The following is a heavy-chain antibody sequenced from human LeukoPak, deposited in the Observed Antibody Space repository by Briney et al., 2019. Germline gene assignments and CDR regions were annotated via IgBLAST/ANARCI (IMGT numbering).Heavy chain of an antibody. CDR2: ISGINDYT. Sequence: GGSLRLSCAASGFTFSDHYMNWIRQAPGKGPEWISYISGINDYTDYADSVRGRFTVSRDNAKNLLFLQMNSLRVEDTAVYYCARGHYYESSRVDPWGQGTLVTVSS. J-gene: IGHJ5*02. V-gene: IGHV3-11*03. CDR3: ARGHYYESSRVDP. D-gene: IGHD3-22*01. CDR1: GFTFSDHY.